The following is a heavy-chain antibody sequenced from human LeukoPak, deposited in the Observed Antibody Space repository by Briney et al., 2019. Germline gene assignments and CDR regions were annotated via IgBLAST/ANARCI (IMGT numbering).Heavy chain of an antibody. J-gene: IGHJ4*02. V-gene: IGHV4-34*01. CDR3: ARHLATRGSNFDY. CDR2: INHSGST. D-gene: IGHD2-15*01. CDR1: GGSFSGYY. Sequence: SETLSLTCAVYGGSFSGYYWSWIRQPPGKGLEWIGEINHSGSTNYNPSLKSRVTISVDTSKNQFSLKLSSVTAADTAVYYCARHLATRGSNFDYWGQGTLVTVSS.